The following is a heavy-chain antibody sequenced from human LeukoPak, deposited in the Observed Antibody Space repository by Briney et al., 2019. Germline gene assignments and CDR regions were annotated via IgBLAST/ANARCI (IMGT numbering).Heavy chain of an antibody. V-gene: IGHV1-18*01. Sequence: ASVKVSCKASGYTFTSYGISWVRQAPGQGLEWMGWISAYNGNTNYAQKLQGRVTMTTDTSTSTDYIELRSLRSDDTAVYYCARASFCSGGSCYCDYWGQGTLVTVSS. CDR2: ISAYNGNT. CDR1: GYTFTSYG. CDR3: ARASFCSGGSCYCDY. D-gene: IGHD2-15*01. J-gene: IGHJ4*02.